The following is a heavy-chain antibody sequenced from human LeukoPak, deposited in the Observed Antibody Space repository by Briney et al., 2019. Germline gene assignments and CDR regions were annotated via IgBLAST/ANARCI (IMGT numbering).Heavy chain of an antibody. Sequence: PSETLSLTCTVSGGSISSYHWSWVRQPPGKGLEWIGYIYYSGSTNYNPSLKSRVTISLDTSKNQFSLKVSSATAADTAVYYCARHSSGYLSYFDYWGQGTLVPVSS. CDR1: GGSISSYH. CDR3: ARHSSGYLSYFDY. J-gene: IGHJ4*02. CDR2: IYYSGST. D-gene: IGHD3-22*01. V-gene: IGHV4-59*08.